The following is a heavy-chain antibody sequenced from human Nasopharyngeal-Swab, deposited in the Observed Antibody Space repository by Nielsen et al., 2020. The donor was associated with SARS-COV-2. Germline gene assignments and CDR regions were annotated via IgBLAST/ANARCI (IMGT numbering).Heavy chain of an antibody. CDR3: AKDGEAFYYYYYYYMDV. Sequence: GGSLRLSCAASGFTFSNYGMHWVRQAPGKGLEWVAVISYHGSYKYYADSVKGRFTISRDNSKNTLYLQMNSLRAEDTAVFYCAKDGEAFYYYYYYYMDVWGKGTTVTVSS. D-gene: IGHD2-21*01. CDR2: ISYHGSYK. CDR1: GFTFSNYG. J-gene: IGHJ6*03. V-gene: IGHV3-30*18.